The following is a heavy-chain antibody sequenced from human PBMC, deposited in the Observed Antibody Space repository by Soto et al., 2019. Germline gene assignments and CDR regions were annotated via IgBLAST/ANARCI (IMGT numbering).Heavy chain of an antibody. CDR2: MYTSRNS. J-gene: IGHJ6*02. D-gene: IGHD3-16*01. CDR1: GASINSYH. V-gene: IGHV4-4*07. Sequence: KASETLSLTCTVSGASINSYHWSWIRQPAGKGLEWIGRMYTSRNSNYNPSLQSRVTMSLDTSKNEFSLNLSSVTAADTAVYYCAKNSWGGMDVWGQGTTVTVSS. CDR3: AKNSWGGMDV.